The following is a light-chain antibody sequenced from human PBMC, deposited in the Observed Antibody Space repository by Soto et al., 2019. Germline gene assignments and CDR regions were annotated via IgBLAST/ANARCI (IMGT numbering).Light chain of an antibody. Sequence: DIQMTQSPSTLSASVGDRVTITCRASQTISNWLAWYQQKPGKAPKLLIYDASTLERGVPSRFSGSGSGTEFTLTISSLQPDDFATYYCQQYNSYWGFTFGPGTKVDIK. CDR2: DAS. V-gene: IGKV1-5*01. J-gene: IGKJ3*01. CDR3: QQYNSYWGFT. CDR1: QTISNW.